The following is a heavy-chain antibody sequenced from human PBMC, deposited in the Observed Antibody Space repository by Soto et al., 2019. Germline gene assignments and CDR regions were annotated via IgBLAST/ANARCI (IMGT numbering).Heavy chain of an antibody. Sequence: GGSLRLSCAASGFTFSSYAMSWVRQTPGKGLEWVSAISGSGGSTYYADSVKGRFTISRDNSKNTLYLQMNSLRAEDTAVYYCAKLHSGYDYLDAFDIWGQGTMVTVSS. D-gene: IGHD5-12*01. CDR2: ISGSGGST. CDR1: GFTFSSYA. CDR3: AKLHSGYDYLDAFDI. V-gene: IGHV3-23*01. J-gene: IGHJ3*02.